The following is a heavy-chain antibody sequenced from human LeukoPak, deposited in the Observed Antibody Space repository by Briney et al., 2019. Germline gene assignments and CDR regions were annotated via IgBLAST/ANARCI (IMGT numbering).Heavy chain of an antibody. V-gene: IGHV3-33*06. J-gene: IGHJ4*02. CDR3: AKKWVSAAGRSPNFDF. CDR2: IWYDGSNK. CDR1: GFTFSSYG. Sequence: AGSLRLSCAASGFTFSSYGMRWVRQAPGKGLEWVAVIWYDGSNKYYADSVKGRFTISRDNSKNTPYLQMTSLIAEDTAVYYCAKKWVSAAGRSPNFDFWGQGTLVTVSS. D-gene: IGHD6-13*01.